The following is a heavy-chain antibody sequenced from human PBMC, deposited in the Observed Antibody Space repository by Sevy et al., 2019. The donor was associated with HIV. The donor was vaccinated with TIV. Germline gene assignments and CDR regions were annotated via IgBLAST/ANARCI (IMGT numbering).Heavy chain of an antibody. J-gene: IGHJ3*02. CDR2: IKSKTDGGTT. D-gene: IGHD3-22*01. CDR3: TLTETSLYYYDSSASDAFHI. V-gene: IGHV3-15*01. CDR1: GFTFSNAW. Sequence: GGSLRLSCAASGFTFSNAWMSWVRQAPGKGLEWVGRIKSKTDGGTTDYAAPVKGRFTISRDDSKNTLYLQMNSLKTEDTAVYYCTLTETSLYYYDSSASDAFHIWGQGTMVTVSS.